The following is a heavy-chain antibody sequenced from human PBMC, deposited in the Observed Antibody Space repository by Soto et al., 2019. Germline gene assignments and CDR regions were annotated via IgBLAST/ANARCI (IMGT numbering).Heavy chain of an antibody. Sequence: ETLSLTCTVSGGSISSSNYYWGWIRQPPGKGLEWIGSIYYSGSTSYNSSLKSRVTISVDTSKNQFSLRLSSVTAADRAVYYCASPTLGAFDIWGQGTMVTVSS. CDR1: GGSISSSNYY. CDR2: IYYSGST. D-gene: IGHD3-16*01. J-gene: IGHJ3*02. CDR3: ASPTLGAFDI. V-gene: IGHV4-39*01.